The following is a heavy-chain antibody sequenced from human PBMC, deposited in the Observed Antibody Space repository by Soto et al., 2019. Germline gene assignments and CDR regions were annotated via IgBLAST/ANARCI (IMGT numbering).Heavy chain of an antibody. D-gene: IGHD6-19*01. Sequence: EVQLVESGGGLVQPGGSLRLSCAASGFTFSSYSMNWVRQAPGKGLEWVSYIRSSSSTIYYADSVKGRFTISRDNAKNSLYMKMNSLRDEDTAVYYCARSRSGYSSGWSEHNWFDTWGQGTLVTVSS. J-gene: IGHJ5*02. CDR2: IRSSSSTI. CDR1: GFTFSSYS. CDR3: ARSRSGYSSGWSEHNWFDT. V-gene: IGHV3-48*02.